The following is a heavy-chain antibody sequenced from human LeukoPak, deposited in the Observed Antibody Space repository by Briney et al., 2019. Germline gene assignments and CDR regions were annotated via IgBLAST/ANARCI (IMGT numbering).Heavy chain of an antibody. CDR2: ISNDGGGT. V-gene: IGHV3-23*01. CDR3: AKGSSGYFADL. J-gene: IGHJ5*02. CDR1: GFIFNNYG. D-gene: IGHD3-22*01. Sequence: PGGSLRLSCAASGFIFNNYGLIWVRQAPGKGLEWVSAISNDGGGTQYADFVEGRFTISRDNSKNTLFLQMSSLRAEDTAQYYCAKGSSGYFADLWGQGTLVTVSS.